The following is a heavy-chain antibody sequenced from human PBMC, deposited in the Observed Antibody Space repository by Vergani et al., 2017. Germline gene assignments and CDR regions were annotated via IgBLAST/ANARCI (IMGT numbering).Heavy chain of an antibody. V-gene: IGHV3-48*01. J-gene: IGHJ6*03. CDR1: GFTFSSYS. CDR3: AKGVSSSGITIFPMDV. CDR2: ISSSSSTI. D-gene: IGHD3-9*01. Sequence: EVQLVESGGGLVQPGGSLRLSCAASGFTFSSYSMNWVRQAPGKGLEWVSYISSSSSTIYYADSVKGRFTISRDNAKNSLYLQMNSLRAEDTAVYYCAKGVSSSGITIFPMDVWGKGTTVTVSS.